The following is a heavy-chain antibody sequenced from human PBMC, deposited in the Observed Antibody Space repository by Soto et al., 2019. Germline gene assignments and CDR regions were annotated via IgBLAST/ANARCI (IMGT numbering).Heavy chain of an antibody. CDR2: IYYSGST. J-gene: IGHJ3*02. CDR3: ARFALGELLGAFDI. Sequence: SETLSLTCTVSGGSISSGGYYWSWIRQHPGKGLEWIGYIYYSGSTYYNPSLKSRVTISVDTSKNQFSLKLSSVTAADTAVYYCARFALGELLGAFDIWGQGTMVTIS. D-gene: IGHD3-16*01. CDR1: GGSISSGGYY. V-gene: IGHV4-31*03.